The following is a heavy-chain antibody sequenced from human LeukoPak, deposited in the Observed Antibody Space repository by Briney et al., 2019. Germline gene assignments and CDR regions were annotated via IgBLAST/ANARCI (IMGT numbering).Heavy chain of an antibody. V-gene: IGHV4-4*08. D-gene: IGHD3-9*01. J-gene: IGHJ4*02. Sequence: KTSETLSLTCTVSGGSISSYYWSWIRQPPGKGLEWVGRIYTSVSTNYNPSLKSRVTISIDTSKNQFSLKLSSVTAADTAVYYCVRDSPVRDFDWCIDYWGEGTLVTASS. CDR1: GGSISSYY. CDR3: VRDSPVRDFDWCIDY. CDR2: IYTSVST.